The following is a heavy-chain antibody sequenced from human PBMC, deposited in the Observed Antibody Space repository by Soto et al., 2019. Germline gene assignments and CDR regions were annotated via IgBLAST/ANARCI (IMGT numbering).Heavy chain of an antibody. J-gene: IGHJ4*02. V-gene: IGHV1-24*01. CDR2: FDPEDGET. CDR3: ATTHSGWSGYPLLGDY. Sequence: GXSVKVSCKGCGYTLTELSMHWVRQAPAKGLEWMGGFDPEDGETIYAQKFQGRVTMTEDTSTDTAYMELSSLRSEDTAVYYCATTHSGWSGYPLLGDYWGQGTLVTVSS. CDR1: GYTLTELS. D-gene: IGHD3-3*01.